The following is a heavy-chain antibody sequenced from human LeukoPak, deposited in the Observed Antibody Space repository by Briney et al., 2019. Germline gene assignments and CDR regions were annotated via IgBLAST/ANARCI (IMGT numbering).Heavy chain of an antibody. CDR2: INHSGNT. CDR3: ARYGSVFDY. D-gene: IGHD3-10*01. V-gene: IGHV4-34*01. Sequence: SETLSLTCAVYGGSFSGYYWSWIRQPPGKGLEWIGEINHSGNTNYNPSLKSRVTTSVDTSKNQFSLKLSSVTAADTAVYYCARYGSVFDYWGQGTLVTVSS. J-gene: IGHJ4*02. CDR1: GGSFSGYY.